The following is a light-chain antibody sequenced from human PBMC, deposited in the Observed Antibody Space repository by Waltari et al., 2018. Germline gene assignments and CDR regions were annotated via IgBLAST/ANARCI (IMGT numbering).Light chain of an antibody. V-gene: IGLV2-14*03. Sequence: QSALTQPASVSGSPGQSITISCPATRSDVGTHNYVSWYQQRPGKATDLIIFDVSNRPSGVSIRFSGSKSGNTASLTISGLQAEDEADYYCNSYTNSGTYVFGSGTKVTVL. J-gene: IGLJ1*01. CDR2: DVS. CDR3: NSYTNSGTYV. CDR1: RSDVGTHNY.